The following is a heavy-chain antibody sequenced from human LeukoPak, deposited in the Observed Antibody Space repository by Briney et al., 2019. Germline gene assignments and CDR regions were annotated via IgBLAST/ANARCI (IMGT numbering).Heavy chain of an antibody. J-gene: IGHJ3*02. CDR2: INWNGGRT. CDR1: GFAFDDYG. Sequence: GGSLRLSCAASGFAFDDYGMSWVRQAPGKGLEWVSGINWNGGRTTYGESVKGRFTISRDNAKKSLYLHMDSLRAEDTALYYCARDRGREAARPDIWGQGTMVTVSS. V-gene: IGHV3-20*04. D-gene: IGHD6-6*01. CDR3: ARDRGREAARPDI.